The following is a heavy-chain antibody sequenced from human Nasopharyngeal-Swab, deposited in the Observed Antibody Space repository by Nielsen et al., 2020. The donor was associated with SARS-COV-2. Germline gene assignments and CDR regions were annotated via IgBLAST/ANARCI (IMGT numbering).Heavy chain of an antibody. Sequence: SETLSLTCAVYGGSFRGYYWRWIRQPPRKGLEWIGEIKHSGSTTYNPALKSRVTISVDTPKNQFSLKLSSVTAADTAVYYCARGRGHYYYGMDVWGQGTTVTVSS. CDR1: GGSFRGYY. CDR3: ARGRGHYYYGMDV. V-gene: IGHV4-34*01. D-gene: IGHD3-10*01. CDR2: IKHSGST. J-gene: IGHJ6*02.